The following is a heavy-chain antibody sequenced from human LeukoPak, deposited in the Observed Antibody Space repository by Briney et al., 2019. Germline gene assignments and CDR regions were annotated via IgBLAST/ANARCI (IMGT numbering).Heavy chain of an antibody. V-gene: IGHV1-8*02. CDR3: ARYSHDYGDYVPDY. Sequence: ASVKVSCKASGYTFSSYDINWVRQATGQRLEWMGWMNPNSGNTGYAQKFQGRVTITRNTPISTAYMELSSLRSEDTAVYYCARYSHDYGDYVPDYWGQGTLVTVSS. D-gene: IGHD4-17*01. CDR2: MNPNSGNT. CDR1: GYTFSSYD. J-gene: IGHJ4*02.